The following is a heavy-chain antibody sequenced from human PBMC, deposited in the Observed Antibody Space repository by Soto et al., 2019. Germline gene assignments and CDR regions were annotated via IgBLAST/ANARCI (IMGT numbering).Heavy chain of an antibody. CDR2: ISSSSSTV. CDR1: GFTFNKYS. Sequence: EVQLVESGGGLVQSGGSLRLSCAASGFTFNKYSMNWVRQAPGKGLEWVSYISSSSSTVYYADSVKGRFTISRDNAQNSLYLLINSLRAEDTAVYYCARDCGRGYDFDNYYYYGMDVWGPGTTVTVS. J-gene: IGHJ6*02. V-gene: IGHV3-48*01. D-gene: IGHD5-12*01. CDR3: ARDCGRGYDFDNYYYYGMDV.